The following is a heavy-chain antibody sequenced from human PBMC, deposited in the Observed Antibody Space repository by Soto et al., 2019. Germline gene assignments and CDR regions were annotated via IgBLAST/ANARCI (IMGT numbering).Heavy chain of an antibody. CDR3: ARVTPGNNLYYFYGMDV. J-gene: IGHJ6*02. Sequence: QVQLVESGGGVVQPGRSLRLSCVASGFSFNTYGIHWVRQSPGKGLEWVALISYEGSNTYYADSVKGRFTISRDNSKNALYLQMNSLRVDETGVYYCARVTPGNNLYYFYGMDVWGQGTSVTVSS. V-gene: IGHV3-30*03. D-gene: IGHD1-1*01. CDR1: GFSFNTYG. CDR2: ISYEGSNT.